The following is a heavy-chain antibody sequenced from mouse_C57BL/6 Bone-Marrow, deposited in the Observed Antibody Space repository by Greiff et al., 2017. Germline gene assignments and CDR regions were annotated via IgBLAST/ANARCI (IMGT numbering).Heavy chain of an antibody. CDR3: ASLDDGYYAPFDY. Sequence: VQLQQPGAELVRPGSSVKLSCKASGYTFTSYWMHWVKQRPIQGLEWIGNIDPSDSETHYNQKFKDKATLTVDKSSSTAYMQLSSLTSEDSAVYYCASLDDGYYAPFDYWGQGTTLTVSS. CDR1: GYTFTSYW. V-gene: IGHV1-52*01. D-gene: IGHD2-3*01. CDR2: IDPSDSET. J-gene: IGHJ2*01.